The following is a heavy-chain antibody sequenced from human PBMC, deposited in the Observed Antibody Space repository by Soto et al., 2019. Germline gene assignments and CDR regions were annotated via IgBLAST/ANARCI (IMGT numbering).Heavy chain of an antibody. CDR1: GGSVSSGSYY. Sequence: KPSETLSLTCTVSGGSVSSGSYYWSWIRQPPGKGLEWIGYIYYSGSTNYNPSLKSRVTISVDTSKNQFSLKLSSVTAADAAVYYCASTDSSGYYNFDYWGQGTLVTVSS. CDR3: ASTDSSGYYNFDY. V-gene: IGHV4-61*01. D-gene: IGHD3-22*01. CDR2: IYYSGST. J-gene: IGHJ4*02.